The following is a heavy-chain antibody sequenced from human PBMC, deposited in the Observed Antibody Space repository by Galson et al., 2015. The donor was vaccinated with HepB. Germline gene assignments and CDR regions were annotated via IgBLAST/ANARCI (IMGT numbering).Heavy chain of an antibody. CDR1: GFTFDDYA. V-gene: IGHV3-9*01. D-gene: IGHD2-2*01. CDR2: ISWNSGSI. CDR3: AKDIHQLRYYYYMDV. Sequence: SLRLSCAASGFTFDDYAMHGVRQAPGKGLEWVSGISWNSGSIGYADSVKGRFTISRDNAKNSLYLQMNSLRAEDTALYYCAKDIHQLRYYYYMDVWGKGTTVTVSS. J-gene: IGHJ6*03.